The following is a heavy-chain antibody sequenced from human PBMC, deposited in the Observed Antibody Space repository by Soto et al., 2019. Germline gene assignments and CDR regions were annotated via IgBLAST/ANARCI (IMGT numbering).Heavy chain of an antibody. CDR3: AKASKGYTGYDLDY. V-gene: IGHV3-23*01. D-gene: IGHD5-12*01. CDR1: GFSFGGYG. Sequence: EVQLLESGGDLVQPGGSLRLSCAASGFSFGGYGMSWVRQAPGKGLEWVSALSGSGSTTYYADSVRGRFIISRDNSRDTLFLQRNSLRAEDTAVYFCAKASKGYTGYDLDYWGEGTGVTVSP. J-gene: IGHJ4*02. CDR2: LSGSGSTT.